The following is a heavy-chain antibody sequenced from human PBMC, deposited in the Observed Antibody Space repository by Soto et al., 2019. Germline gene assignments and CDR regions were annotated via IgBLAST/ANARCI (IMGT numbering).Heavy chain of an antibody. D-gene: IGHD3-3*01. J-gene: IGHJ6*03. CDR1: GGSISSYY. Sequence: SETLSLTCTVSGGSISSYYWSWIRQPPGKGLEWIGYIYYRGSTNYNTSIKSRITKSVNTSKNQFSLKMNTETTANTAIYNNARDERLGDYYYYMDVWGKGTTVTVSS. V-gene: IGHV4-59*01. CDR2: IYYRGST. CDR3: ARDERLGDYYYYMDV.